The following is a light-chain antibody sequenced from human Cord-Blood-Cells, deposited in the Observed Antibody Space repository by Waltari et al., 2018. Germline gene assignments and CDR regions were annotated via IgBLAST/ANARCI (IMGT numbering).Light chain of an antibody. CDR2: EGS. J-gene: IGLJ3*02. V-gene: IGLV2-23*01. CDR3: CSYAGSSTWV. Sequence: QSALTQPASVSGSPGKSITISCPGTSSDVGSYKLVSWYQQHPGKPPKVMIYEGSKRPSGVSNRFSCSKSGNTASLTITGLQAEDEADYYCCSYAGSSTWVFGGGTKLTVL. CDR1: SSDVGSYKL.